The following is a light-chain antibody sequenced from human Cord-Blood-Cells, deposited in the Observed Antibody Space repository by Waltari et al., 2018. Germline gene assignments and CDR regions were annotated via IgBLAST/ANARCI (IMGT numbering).Light chain of an antibody. V-gene: IGLV2-23*01. J-gene: IGLJ3*02. CDR1: SSDVGSYNL. CDR3: CSYAGSSTWV. CDR2: EGG. Sequence: QSALTQPASVSGSPGQSITISCTGTSSDVGSYNLVSWYQQHPRKSPKLMIYEGGKRPSGVFNRFSCSQSGNTASLTISGLQAEDEADYCCCSYAGSSTWVFDGGTKLTVL.